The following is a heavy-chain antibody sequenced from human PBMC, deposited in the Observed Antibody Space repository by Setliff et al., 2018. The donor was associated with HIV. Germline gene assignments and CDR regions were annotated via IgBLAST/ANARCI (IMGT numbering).Heavy chain of an antibody. CDR1: GYTFTSSY. CDR2: IKPSSGSA. J-gene: IGHJ5*02. CDR3: ARDRNSRNWFDP. D-gene: IGHD6-13*01. Sequence: ASVKVSCKASGYTFTSSYIHWVRQAPGQGLEWMGIIKPSSGSARYTQKFQGRVTMTRDTSTNTVYMELNSLRSEDTAVYYCARDRNSRNWFDPWGQGTRVTVSS. V-gene: IGHV1-46*01.